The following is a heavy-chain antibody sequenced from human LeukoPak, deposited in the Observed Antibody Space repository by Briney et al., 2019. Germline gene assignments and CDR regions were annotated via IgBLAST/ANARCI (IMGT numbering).Heavy chain of an antibody. CDR1: GFIFSSYA. D-gene: IGHD6-19*01. Sequence: GGSLRLSCAASGFIFSSYAMSWVRQAPGKGLEWISAICSSGGNTNYTDSVKGRFNISRDNSRNTLHLQMNSLRDEDTAVYYCAKSFSVGYSSGWYVAAYYFDYWGQGTLVTVSS. CDR2: ICSSGGNT. V-gene: IGHV3-23*01. J-gene: IGHJ4*02. CDR3: AKSFSVGYSSGWYVAAYYFDY.